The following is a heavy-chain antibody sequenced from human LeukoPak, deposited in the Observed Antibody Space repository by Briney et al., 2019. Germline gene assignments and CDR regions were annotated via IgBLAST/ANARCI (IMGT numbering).Heavy chain of an antibody. CDR3: ARDGLDTFDY. D-gene: IGHD5-12*01. Sequence: SETLSLTCTVSGGSISSSSYYWGWIRQPPGKGLEWIGSIYYSGSTYYNPSLKSRVTISVDTSKNQFSLKLSSVTAADTAVYYCARDGLDTFDYWGQGTLVTVSS. J-gene: IGHJ4*02. CDR1: GGSISSSSYY. V-gene: IGHV4-39*07. CDR2: IYYSGST.